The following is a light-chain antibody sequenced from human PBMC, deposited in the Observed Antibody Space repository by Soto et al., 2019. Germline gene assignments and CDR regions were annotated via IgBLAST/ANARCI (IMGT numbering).Light chain of an antibody. V-gene: IGKV3-20*01. CDR1: QSVSSNY. CDR2: GAS. CDR3: QQYGSSPRT. Sequence: EIVLTQSPGTLALYAGERATLSCRASQSVSSNYLAWYQQKPGQAPRLLIYGASNRATGIPDRFSGSGSGTDFTLTISRLEPEDFAVYYCQQYGSSPRTFGQGTKVDIK. J-gene: IGKJ2*01.